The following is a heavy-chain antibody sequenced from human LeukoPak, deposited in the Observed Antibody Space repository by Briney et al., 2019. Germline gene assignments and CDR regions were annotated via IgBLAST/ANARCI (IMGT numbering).Heavy chain of an antibody. Sequence: PGGSLRLSCAASGFTFSSYSMNWVRQAPGKGLEWVSSISSSSSYIYYADSVKGRFTISRDNAKSSLYLQMNSLRAEDTAVYYCARGGGLTHPLMDVWGQGTTVTVSS. V-gene: IGHV3-21*01. CDR1: GFTFSSYS. CDR3: ARGGGLTHPLMDV. J-gene: IGHJ6*02. CDR2: ISSSSSYI. D-gene: IGHD4/OR15-4a*01.